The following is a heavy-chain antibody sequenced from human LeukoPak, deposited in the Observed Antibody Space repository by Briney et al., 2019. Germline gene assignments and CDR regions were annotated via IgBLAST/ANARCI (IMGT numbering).Heavy chain of an antibody. CDR1: GFTFSSYS. D-gene: IGHD3-3*01. Sequence: GGSLRLSCAASGFTFSSYSMNWVRQAPGKGLEWVSYISSSSSTIYYADSVKGRFTISRDNAKNSLYLQMNSLRAEDTAVYYCARDTLTFGVVIKPAADFDYWGQGTLVTVSS. CDR3: ARDTLTFGVVIKPAADFDY. CDR2: ISSSSSTI. J-gene: IGHJ4*02. V-gene: IGHV3-48*01.